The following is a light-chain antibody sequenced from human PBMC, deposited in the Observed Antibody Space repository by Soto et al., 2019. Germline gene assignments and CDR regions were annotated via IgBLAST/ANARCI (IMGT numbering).Light chain of an antibody. V-gene: IGKV1-5*01. Sequence: DIQMTQSPSTLSASVGDRVTITCRASQSISSWLAWYQQKPGKAPKLLIYDASSLESGVPSRFSGSGSGTEFTLTISSLQPDDFTTYYCQQYYSLYTFGQGTKLEIK. CDR1: QSISSW. CDR3: QQYYSLYT. J-gene: IGKJ2*01. CDR2: DAS.